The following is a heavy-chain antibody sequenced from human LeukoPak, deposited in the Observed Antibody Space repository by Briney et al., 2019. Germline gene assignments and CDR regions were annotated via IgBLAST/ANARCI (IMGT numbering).Heavy chain of an antibody. V-gene: IGHV1-2*02. J-gene: IGHJ4*02. D-gene: IGHD5-18*01. CDR1: GYTFTGYY. CDR2: INPNSGGT. Sequence: ASVKVSCKASGYTFTGYYMHWVRQAPGQGLEWMGWINPNSGGTNYAQKLQGRVTMTRDTSISTAYMELSRLRSDDTAVYYCASPSTGYSYGNFDYWGQGTLVTVSS. CDR3: ASPSTGYSYGNFDY.